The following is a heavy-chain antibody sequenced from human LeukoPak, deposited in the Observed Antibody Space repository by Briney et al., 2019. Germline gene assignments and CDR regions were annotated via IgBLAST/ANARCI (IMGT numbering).Heavy chain of an antibody. CDR3: ARVLSRSYGDYHDAFDI. D-gene: IGHD4-17*01. CDR1: GYTFTSYG. V-gene: IGHV1-18*01. Sequence: ASVKVSCKASGYTFTSYGISWVRQAPGQGLEWVGWISAYNGNTNYAQKLQGRVTMTTDTSTSTAYMELRSLRSDDTAVYYCARVLSRSYGDYHDAFDIWGQGTMVTVSS. J-gene: IGHJ3*02. CDR2: ISAYNGNT.